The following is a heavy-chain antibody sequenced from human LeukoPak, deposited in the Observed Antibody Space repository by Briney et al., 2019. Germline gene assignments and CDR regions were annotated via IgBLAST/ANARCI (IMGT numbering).Heavy chain of an antibody. CDR1: GYSFTSYW. CDR3: ARGGNHDYYYYYMDV. J-gene: IGHJ6*03. V-gene: IGHV5-51*07. D-gene: IGHD1-14*01. CDR2: IYPDDSDT. Sequence: GESLKISCKGSGYSFTSYWIGWVHQVPGKGLEWMGSIYPDDSDTRYNPSFEGQVTISADKSSSTAYLQWSSLKASDTGMYYCARGGNHDYYYYYMDVWGKGTTITVSS.